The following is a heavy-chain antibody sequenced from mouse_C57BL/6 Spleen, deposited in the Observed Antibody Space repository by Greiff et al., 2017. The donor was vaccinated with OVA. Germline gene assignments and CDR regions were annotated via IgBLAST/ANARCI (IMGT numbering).Heavy chain of an antibody. V-gene: IGHV1-80*01. D-gene: IGHD3-2*02. CDR3: ARDSSGSGSFDD. J-gene: IGHJ2*01. Sequence: QVQLQQSGAELVKPGASVKISCKASGYAFSSYWMNWVKQRPGKGLELIGQIYPGDGDTNYNGKFKGKATLTADKSSSTAYMQLSSLTSEDSAVYFCARDSSGSGSFDDWGQGTTLTVSS. CDR1: GYAFSSYW. CDR2: IYPGDGDT.